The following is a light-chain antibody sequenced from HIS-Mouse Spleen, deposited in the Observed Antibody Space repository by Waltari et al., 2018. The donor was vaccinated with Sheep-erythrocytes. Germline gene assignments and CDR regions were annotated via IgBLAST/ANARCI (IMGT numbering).Light chain of an antibody. CDR1: QGIRKD. J-gene: IGKJ2*01. V-gene: IGKV1-6*01. CDR3: LQDYNYPYT. CDR2: AAS. Sequence: AIQIPQSPSSLSASVGDRVTITGRACQGIRKDLRWHQQKTGKAPKLLIYAASSLQSGVPSRCSGSGSGTDFTLTISRLQAEDFATYYCLQDYNYPYTFGQGTKLEIK.